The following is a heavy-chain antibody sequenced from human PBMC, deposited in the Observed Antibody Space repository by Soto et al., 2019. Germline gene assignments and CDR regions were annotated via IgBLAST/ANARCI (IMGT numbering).Heavy chain of an antibody. CDR3: AQGSGYSYSYTLWFDP. V-gene: IGHV3-23*01. Sequence: GGSLRLSCAASGFTFRSYAMSWVRQAPGKGLEWVSDISGSGGSTYHTDSVKGRFIISRDNSKNTLYLQMNSLRAEDTAVYYSAQGSGYSYSYTLWFDPWGQGTLVTVSS. D-gene: IGHD5-18*01. CDR2: ISGSGGST. J-gene: IGHJ5*02. CDR1: GFTFRSYA.